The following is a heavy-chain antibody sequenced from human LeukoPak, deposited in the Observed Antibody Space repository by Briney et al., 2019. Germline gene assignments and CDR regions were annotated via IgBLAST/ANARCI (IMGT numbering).Heavy chain of an antibody. CDR1: GFSFADYD. Sequence: PGGSLRLSCAASGFSFADYDMSWVRQAPGKGLEWIGEIYHSGSTNYNPSLKSRVTISVDKSKNQFSLKLSSVTAADTAVYYCARENTGVDAFDIWGQGTMVTVSS. J-gene: IGHJ3*02. CDR2: IYHSGST. V-gene: IGHV4-4*02. D-gene: IGHD1-14*01. CDR3: ARENTGVDAFDI.